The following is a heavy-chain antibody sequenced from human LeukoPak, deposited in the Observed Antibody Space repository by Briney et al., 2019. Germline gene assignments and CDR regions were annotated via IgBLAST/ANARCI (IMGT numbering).Heavy chain of an antibody. D-gene: IGHD3-22*01. CDR1: GFTFSNYA. Sequence: GGSLRLSCVVSGFTFSNYAMSWVRQAPGKGLEWVSAIIGSGDTTYYADSVKGRFTISRDNSKNTLYLQMNSLRAEDTAVYYCARHRAYYDSSGYYISNGFDYWGQGTLVTVSS. CDR3: ARHRAYYDSSGYYISNGFDY. CDR2: IIGSGDTT. J-gene: IGHJ4*02. V-gene: IGHV3-23*01.